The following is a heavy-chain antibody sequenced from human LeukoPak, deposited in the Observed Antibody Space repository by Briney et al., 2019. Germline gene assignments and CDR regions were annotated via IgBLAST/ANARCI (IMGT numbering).Heavy chain of an antibody. J-gene: IGHJ5*02. CDR3: ARVGTTMVRGEGGWFDP. V-gene: IGHV4-39*01. CDR2: IYYSGST. CDR1: GGSISSSSYY. D-gene: IGHD3-10*01. Sequence: SETLSLTCTVSGGSISSSSYYWGWIRQPPGKGLEWIGSIYYSGSTYYNPSLKSRVTISVDTSKNQFSLKLSSVTAADTAVYYCARVGTTMVRGEGGWFDPWGQGTLVTVSS.